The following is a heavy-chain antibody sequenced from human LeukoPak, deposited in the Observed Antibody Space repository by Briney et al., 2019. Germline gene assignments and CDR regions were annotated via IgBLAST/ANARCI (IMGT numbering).Heavy chain of an antibody. V-gene: IGHV1-2*02. Sequence: AASVKVSCKASGYTFTGYYMHWVRQAPGQGLEWMGWINPNSGGTNYAQKFQGRVTMTRDTSISTAYMELSRLRSDDTAVYYCARDKKRTSSGYDYWGQGTLVTVSS. CDR1: GYTFTGYY. CDR3: ARDKKRTSSGYDY. CDR2: INPNSGGT. D-gene: IGHD6-19*01. J-gene: IGHJ4*02.